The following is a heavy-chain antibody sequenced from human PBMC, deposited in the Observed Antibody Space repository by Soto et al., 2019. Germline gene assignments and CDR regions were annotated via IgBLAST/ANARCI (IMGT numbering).Heavy chain of an antibody. CDR1: GYSFTNYA. Sequence: ASVKVSCKASGYSFTNYAIVWVRQAPGQGLEWMGWISGYNGNTNYTRKLQGRVTMTTDTSTTTAYMELRSLRSDDTALYYCTRAPNYDYIWGSYRYAFDYWGQGTLVTVSS. J-gene: IGHJ4*02. D-gene: IGHD3-16*02. CDR2: ISGYNGNT. CDR3: TRAPNYDYIWGSYRYAFDY. V-gene: IGHV1-18*01.